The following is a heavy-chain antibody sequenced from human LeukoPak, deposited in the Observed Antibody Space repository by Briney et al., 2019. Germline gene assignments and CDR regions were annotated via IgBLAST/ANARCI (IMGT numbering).Heavy chain of an antibody. CDR3: ARVYDILTGYFFDY. CDR2: IIPIFGTA. Sequence: ASVKVSCKASGGTFSSYAISWVRQAPGQGLEWMGGIIPIFGTANYAQKFQGRVTITADESTSIAYMELSSLRSEDTAVYYCARVYDILTGYFFDYWGQGTLVTVSS. CDR1: GGTFSSYA. J-gene: IGHJ4*02. D-gene: IGHD3-9*01. V-gene: IGHV1-69*13.